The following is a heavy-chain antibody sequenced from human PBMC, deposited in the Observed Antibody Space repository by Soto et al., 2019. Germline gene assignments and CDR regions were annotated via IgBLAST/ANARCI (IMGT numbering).Heavy chain of an antibody. CDR1: GDSINTDYV. D-gene: IGHD3-22*01. Sequence: TXESLWLTCAVSGDSINTDYVWSWIRQPPGKGLEWIGHIYYTGGTFYSPSLKSRLALSVDTSKNQFSLRLSSVTAADTAVYYCARDTASKDYDSHSYYPHFDSWGQGALVTGSS. CDR3: ARDTASKDYDSHSYYPHFDS. J-gene: IGHJ5*01. CDR2: IYYTGGT. V-gene: IGHV4-30-4*01.